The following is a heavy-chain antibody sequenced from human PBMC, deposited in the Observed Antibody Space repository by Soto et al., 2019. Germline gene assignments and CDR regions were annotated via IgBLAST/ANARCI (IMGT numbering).Heavy chain of an antibody. CDR2: INAGNGNT. V-gene: IGHV1-3*01. CDR1: GYTFTSYA. Sequence: QVQLVQSGAEVKKPGASVKVSCKASGYTFTSYAMHWVRQAPGQRLEWMGWINAGNGNTKYSQKFQGRVTITRDTSAGTANRELGSLGPEERAVYYCASSNSNYPLIDYNYTVMDSGGQGTTVTVSS. J-gene: IGHJ6*02. CDR3: ASSNSNYPLIDYNYTVMDS. D-gene: IGHD4-4*01.